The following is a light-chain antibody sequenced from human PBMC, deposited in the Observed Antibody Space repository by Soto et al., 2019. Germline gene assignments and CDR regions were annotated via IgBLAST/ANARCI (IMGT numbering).Light chain of an antibody. J-gene: IGLJ1*01. CDR1: SGHSSYA. CDR2: LNSDGSH. V-gene: IGLV4-69*01. CDR3: QTWGTGIQV. Sequence: QPVLTQSPSASASLGASVKLTCTLSSGHSSYAIAWHQQQPEKGPRYLMKLNSDGSHSEGDGIPDRFSGSSSGAERYRTISSLQSEDEADYYCQTWGTGIQVFGTGTKLTVL.